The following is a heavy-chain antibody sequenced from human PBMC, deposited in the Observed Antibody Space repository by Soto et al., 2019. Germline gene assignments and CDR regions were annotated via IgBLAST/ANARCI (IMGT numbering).Heavy chain of an antibody. CDR3: AKNGQPPYYYYGLDV. CDR1: AYTFTRYG. V-gene: IGHV1-18*01. D-gene: IGHD2-8*01. CDR2: ISGYNGDT. Sequence: QGHLVQSGAEVKKPGASVKVSCKTSAYTFTRYGISWVRQAPGQGLEWMGWISGYNGDTNYAQNLQDRVTMTIDTSTTTAYMERRSLTSDGTAVYYWAKNGQPPYYYYGLDVWGQGTTVTVSS. J-gene: IGHJ6*02.